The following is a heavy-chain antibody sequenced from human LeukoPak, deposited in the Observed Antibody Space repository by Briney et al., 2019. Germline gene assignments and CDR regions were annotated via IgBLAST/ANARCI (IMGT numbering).Heavy chain of an antibody. CDR2: ISYDGNNK. CDR3: AKNSRKGLQRSADAFDI. D-gene: IGHD5-24*01. J-gene: IGHJ3*02. CDR1: GFTFSSYP. Sequence: GRSLRLSCAASGFTFSSYPIHWVRQTPGKGLEWVALISYDGNNKYYADSVKGRFTMSRDNSKNTLYLQMNSLRAEDTAVYYCAKNSRKGLQRSADAFDIWGQGTMVTVSS. V-gene: IGHV3-30*01.